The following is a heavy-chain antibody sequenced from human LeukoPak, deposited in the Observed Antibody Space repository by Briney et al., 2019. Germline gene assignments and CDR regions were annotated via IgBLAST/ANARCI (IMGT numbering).Heavy chain of an antibody. CDR2: IRYDGNSE. CDR3: AKDLTYTSQGGSDS. V-gene: IGHV3-30*02. CDR1: GLTFSTYD. Sequence: GGSLRLSCTASGLTFSTYDMHWVHQAPGKGLQWVTFIRYDGNSESYADSVKGRFIISRDNSKNTLYLQMNSLRAEDTALYFCAKDLTYTSQGGSDSWGQGTLVIVSS. D-gene: IGHD3-16*01. J-gene: IGHJ4*02.